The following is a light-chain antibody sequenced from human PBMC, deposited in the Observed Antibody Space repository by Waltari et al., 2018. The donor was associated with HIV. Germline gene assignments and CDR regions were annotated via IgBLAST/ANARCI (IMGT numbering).Light chain of an antibody. CDR3: QQSFAPPRT. CDR2: GTS. V-gene: IGKV1-39*01. CDR1: QSISTY. J-gene: IGKJ1*01. Sequence: DIQVTQSPSSLSASVGDRVTITCRTSQSISTYLNWYQPRPGKAPKLLIYGTSTLQSGVPARFSGSGSGTDFTLTISTLQPEDFATYYCQQSFAPPRTFGHGTKVEV.